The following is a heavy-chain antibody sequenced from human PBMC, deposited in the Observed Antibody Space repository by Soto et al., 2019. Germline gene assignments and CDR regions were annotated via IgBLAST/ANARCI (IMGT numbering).Heavy chain of an antibody. V-gene: IGHV1-18*01. CDR3: AREDYDSSGYYYGY. J-gene: IGHJ4*02. CDR2: IGAYNGNT. D-gene: IGHD3-22*01. CDR1: GYTFTSYG. Sequence: ASVKVSCKASGYTFTSYGISWVRQAPGQGLEWMGWIGAYNGNTNYAQKLQGRVTMTTDTSTSTAYMELRSLRSDDTAVYYCAREDYDSSGYYYGYWGQGTLVTVSS.